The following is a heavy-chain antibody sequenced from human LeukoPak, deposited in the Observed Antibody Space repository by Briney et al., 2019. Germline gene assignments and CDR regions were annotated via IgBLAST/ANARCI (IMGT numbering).Heavy chain of an antibody. D-gene: IGHD3-3*01. CDR3: ARDIPSGYHDY. V-gene: IGHV4-39*07. Sequence: KPSETLSLTCTVSGGSISSSNYHWGWIRQPPGKGLEWIGSIYYSGTTYYNPSLKSRVIISVDMSKTQFSLNLSSVAATDTAVYFCARDIPSGYHDYWGQGTLVTVSS. J-gene: IGHJ4*02. CDR1: GGSISSSNYH. CDR2: IYYSGTT.